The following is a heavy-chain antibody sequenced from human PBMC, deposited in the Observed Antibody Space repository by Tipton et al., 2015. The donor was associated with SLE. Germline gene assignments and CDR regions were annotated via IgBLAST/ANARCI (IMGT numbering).Heavy chain of an antibody. CDR3: AGSYYCYYYYGMDV. Sequence: TLSLTCTVSGGSISSHYWSWIRQPPGKGLEWIGCIYTGGSTNYNPSLKSRVTISVDTSKNQFSLKLSSVTAADTAVYYCAGSYYCYYYYGMDVWGQGATVTVSS. V-gene: IGHV4-4*09. J-gene: IGHJ6*02. D-gene: IGHD3-10*01. CDR1: GGSISSHY. CDR2: IYTGGST.